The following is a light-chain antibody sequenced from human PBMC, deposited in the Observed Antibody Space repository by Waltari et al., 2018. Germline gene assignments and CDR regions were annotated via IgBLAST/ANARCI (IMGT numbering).Light chain of an antibody. V-gene: IGLV3-1*01. CDR2: QDN. J-gene: IGLJ2*01. Sequence: SYDLTQPPSVSVSPGQTATITCSGDKLGDKYVCWYQRRPGQSPVLLVFQDNKRPSGIPERFSSSNSGNTATLTISGTQAMDEADYYCQAWDSGVIFGGGTKLTVL. CDR3: QAWDSGVI. CDR1: KLGDKY.